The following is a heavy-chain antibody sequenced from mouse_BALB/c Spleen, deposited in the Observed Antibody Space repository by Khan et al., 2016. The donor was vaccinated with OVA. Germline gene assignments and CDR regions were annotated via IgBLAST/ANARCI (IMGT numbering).Heavy chain of an antibody. CDR3: ASGKIHYYGSYAMDY. V-gene: IGHV14-3*02. J-gene: IGHJ4*01. CDR2: IDPANGNT. Sequence: VQLKQSGAELVKPGASVKLSCTASGFNFKDTYMHWVKQRPEQGLEWIGGIDPANGNTKYDPKFQGKATITADTSSNTAYLQLSSLTSEDTDVYCGASGKIHYYGSYAMDYWGQGTSVTVSS. D-gene: IGHD1-2*01. CDR1: GFNFKDTY.